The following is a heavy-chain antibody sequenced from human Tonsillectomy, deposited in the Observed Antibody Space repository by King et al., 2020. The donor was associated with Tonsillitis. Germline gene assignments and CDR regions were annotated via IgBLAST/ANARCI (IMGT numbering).Heavy chain of an antibody. Sequence: VQLVESGGGLVQPGGSLRLSCAASGFTFSSYDMHWVRQATGKGLEWVSAIGTAGYTYYPGSVKGRFTISRENAKNSLYLQMNSLRAGDTAVYYCARWLHHNWYFDLWGRGTLVTVSS. CDR3: ARWLHHNWYFDL. D-gene: IGHD5-24*01. V-gene: IGHV3-13*01. J-gene: IGHJ2*01. CDR1: GFTFSSYD. CDR2: IGTAGYT.